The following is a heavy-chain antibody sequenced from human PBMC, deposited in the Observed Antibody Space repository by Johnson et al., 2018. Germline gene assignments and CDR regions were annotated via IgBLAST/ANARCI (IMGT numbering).Heavy chain of an antibody. Sequence: QQWGSLRLSCAASGFSFDAYTLHWVRQAPGKGLEWLAVIYIGGTTYYADSVKGRFTISRDNSKNTVYLQMNSLRAEDTAVYYCARDYYEDAFDIWGQGTMVTVSS. V-gene: IGHV3-53*01. D-gene: IGHD1-26*01. J-gene: IGHJ3*02. CDR2: IYIGGTT. CDR3: ARDYYEDAFDI. CDR1: GFSFDAYT.